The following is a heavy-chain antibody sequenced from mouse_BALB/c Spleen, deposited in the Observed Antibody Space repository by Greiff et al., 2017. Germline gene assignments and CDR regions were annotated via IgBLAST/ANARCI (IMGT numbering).Heavy chain of an antibody. J-gene: IGHJ2*01. D-gene: IGHD1-1*01. V-gene: IGHV5-9-4*01. CDR2: ISSGGSYT. CDR3: ARAGSRNYFDY. CDR1: GFTFSSYA. Sequence: EVQLVESGGGLVKPGGSLKLSCAASGFTFSSYAMSWVRQSPEKRLEWVAEISSGGSYTYYPDTLTGRFTISRDNAKNTLYLEMSSLRSEDTAMYYCARAGSRNYFDYWGQGTTLTVSS.